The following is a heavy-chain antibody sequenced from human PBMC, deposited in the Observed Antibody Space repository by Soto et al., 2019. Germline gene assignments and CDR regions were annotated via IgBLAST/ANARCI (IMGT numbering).Heavy chain of an antibody. D-gene: IGHD2-8*01. CDR1: GGSISSGGYY. V-gene: IGHV4-31*03. CDR2: IYYSGST. Sequence: PSETLSLTCTVSGGSISSGGYYWSWIRQHPGKGLEWIGYIYYSGSTYYNPSLKSRVTISVDTSKNQFSLKLSSVTAADTAVYYCARGYIVRRSNWLHPWGQGTMVTVSS. CDR3: ARGYIVRRSNWLHP. J-gene: IGHJ5*02.